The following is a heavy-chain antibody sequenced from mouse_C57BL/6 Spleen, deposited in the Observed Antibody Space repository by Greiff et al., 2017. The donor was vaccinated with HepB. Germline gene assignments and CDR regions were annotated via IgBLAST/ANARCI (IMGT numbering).Heavy chain of an antibody. CDR1: GYTFTSYW. J-gene: IGHJ4*01. CDR3: ARWTPNDYYGSLYYAMDY. Sequence: QVQLQQPGAELVKPGASVKLSCKASGYTFTSYWMQWVKQRPGQGLEWIGEIDPSDSYTNYNQKFKGKATLTVDTSSSTAYMQLSSLTSEDSAVYYCARWTPNDYYGSLYYAMDYWGQGTSVTVSS. CDR2: IDPSDSYT. V-gene: IGHV1-50*01. D-gene: IGHD1-1*01.